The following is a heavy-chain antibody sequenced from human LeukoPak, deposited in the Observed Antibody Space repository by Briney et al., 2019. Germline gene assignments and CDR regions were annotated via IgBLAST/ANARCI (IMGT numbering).Heavy chain of an antibody. J-gene: IGHJ3*01. CDR1: GGSISSYY. CDR3: ARFYASIPNAFDL. Sequence: SETLSLTCTVSGGSISSYYWSWIRQPPGKGLEWIGYSYYSGSTNYNPSLKSRVTISVDTSKNQFSLRLSSVTAADTAVYYCARFYASIPNAFDLWGHGRMVTVSS. V-gene: IGHV4-59*12. D-gene: IGHD2-2*01. CDR2: SYYSGST.